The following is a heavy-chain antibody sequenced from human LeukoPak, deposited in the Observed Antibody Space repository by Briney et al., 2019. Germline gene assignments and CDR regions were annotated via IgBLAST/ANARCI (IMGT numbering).Heavy chain of an antibody. CDR1: GGSISSYY. D-gene: IGHD6-19*01. J-gene: IGHJ3*02. CDR3: ARGIAVAGRAFDI. V-gene: IGHV4-59*01. CDR2: IYYSGST. Sequence: PSETLSLTRTVSGGSISSYYWSWIRQPPGKGPEWIGYIYYSGSTNYNPSLKSRVTISVDTSKNQFSLKLSSVTAADTAVYYCARGIAVAGRAFDIWGQGTMVTVSS.